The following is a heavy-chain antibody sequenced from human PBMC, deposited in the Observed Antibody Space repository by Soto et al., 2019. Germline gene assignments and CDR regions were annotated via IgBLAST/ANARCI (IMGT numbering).Heavy chain of an antibody. D-gene: IGHD6-13*01. CDR1: GGSFSGYY. CDR3: ARVMYSSSWYLGDYYYYYGMDV. Sequence: PSETLSLTCAVYGGSFSGYYWSWIRQPPGKGLEXXGEINHSGSXXXXXXXXXRVTISVDTSKNQFSLKLSSVTAADTAVYYCARVMYSSSWYLGDYYYYYGMDVWGQGTTVTVSS. V-gene: IGHV4-34*01. J-gene: IGHJ6*02. CDR2: INHSGSX.